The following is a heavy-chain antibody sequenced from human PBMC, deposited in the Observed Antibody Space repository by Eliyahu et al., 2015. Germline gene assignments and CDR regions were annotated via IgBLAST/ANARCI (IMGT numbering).Heavy chain of an antibody. D-gene: IGHD2-21*02. Sequence: EVQLVQSGAEMKAPGESLKISCKGSGTIFNXHWXGWVRQMPGKGLEWMGIIHPSDSDTKYGSSFQGQVTISADKSLNTAYLQWSSLKASDSAMYYCGSGVYCGNDCYVKSPFDYWGQGTLVTVSS. V-gene: IGHV5-51*01. CDR1: GTIFNXHW. J-gene: IGHJ4*02. CDR2: IHPSDSDT. CDR3: GSGVYCGNDCYVKSPFDY.